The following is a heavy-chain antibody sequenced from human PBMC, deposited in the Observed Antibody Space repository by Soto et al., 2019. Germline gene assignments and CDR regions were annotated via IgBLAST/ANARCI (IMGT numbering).Heavy chain of an antibody. Sequence: SETLSLTCAVYGGSFSGYYWSWIRQPPGKGLEWIGEINHSGSTNYNPSLKRRVTISVDTSKNQFSLKMSSVTAADTAVYYCARDGYSYDHDAFDIWGQGTMVTVSS. D-gene: IGHD5-18*01. CDR3: ARDGYSYDHDAFDI. CDR1: GGSFSGYY. CDR2: INHSGST. J-gene: IGHJ3*02. V-gene: IGHV4-34*01.